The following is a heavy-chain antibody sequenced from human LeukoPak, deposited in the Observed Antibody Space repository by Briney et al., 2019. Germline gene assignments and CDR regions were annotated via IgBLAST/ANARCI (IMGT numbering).Heavy chain of an antibody. J-gene: IGHJ4*02. V-gene: IGHV3-49*04. D-gene: IGHD3-22*01. CDR1: GFTFGDYA. Sequence: GGSLRLSCTASGFTFGDYAMSWVRQAPGKGLEWVGFTRSKAYGGTTEYAASVKGRFTISRDDSKSIAYLQMNSLKTEDTAVYYCTRAVFDYDSSGYRFDYWGQGTLVTVSS. CDR3: TRAVFDYDSSGYRFDY. CDR2: TRSKAYGGTT.